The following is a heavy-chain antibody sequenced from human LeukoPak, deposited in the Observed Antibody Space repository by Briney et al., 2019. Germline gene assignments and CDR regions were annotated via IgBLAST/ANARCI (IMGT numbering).Heavy chain of an antibody. CDR3: ARDPNWGSGY. V-gene: IGHV3-23*01. D-gene: IGHD7-27*01. CDR1: GFTFSSYA. Sequence: PGGSLRLSCAASGFTFSSYAITWVRQAPGKGLEWVSAVSSNGAKTYYADSVKGRFTISRDNYKNTLYLQMNSLRAEDTAVYYCARDPNWGSGYWGQGTLVTVSS. CDR2: VSSNGAKT. J-gene: IGHJ4*02.